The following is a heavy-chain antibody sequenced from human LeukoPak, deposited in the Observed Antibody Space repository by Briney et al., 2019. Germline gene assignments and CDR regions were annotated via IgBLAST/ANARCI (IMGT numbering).Heavy chain of an antibody. V-gene: IGHV3-48*03. CDR2: ISSGGSTI. J-gene: IGHJ4*02. CDR3: ARAPYIQLGYFDF. D-gene: IGHD5-18*01. Sequence: GGSLRLSCAASGFTFSSYEMNWVRQAPGKGLEWVSFISSGGSTIYYADSVKGRFTISRDNAKNSLYLQMNSLRAEDTAVYYWARAPYIQLGYFDFWGQGTLVTVSS. CDR1: GFTFSSYE.